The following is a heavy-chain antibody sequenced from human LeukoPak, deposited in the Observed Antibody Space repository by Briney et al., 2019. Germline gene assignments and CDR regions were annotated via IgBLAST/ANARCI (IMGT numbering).Heavy chain of an antibody. CDR3: ARDLGGDYFDY. CDR1: GYTFTSYY. Sequence: ASVKVSCKASGYTFTSYYMHWVRQAPGQGLEWMGGIIPIFGTANYAQKFQGRVTITADESTSTAYMELSSLRSEDTAVYYCARDLGGDYFDYWGQGTLVTVSS. D-gene: IGHD3-16*01. V-gene: IGHV1-69*13. CDR2: IIPIFGTA. J-gene: IGHJ4*02.